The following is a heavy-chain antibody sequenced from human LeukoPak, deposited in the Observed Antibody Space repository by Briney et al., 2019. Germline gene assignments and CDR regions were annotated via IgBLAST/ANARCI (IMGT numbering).Heavy chain of an antibody. Sequence: SETPSLTCTVSGGSISSGDYYWSWIRQPPGKGREWIGYIYYSGSTYYHPSLKSRVTISVDTSKNQFSLKLSSVTAADTAVYYCARGSSYDFWSGYYPKHGFFDYWGQGTLVTVSS. J-gene: IGHJ4*02. CDR1: GGSISSGDYY. CDR2: IYYSGST. V-gene: IGHV4-30-4*08. CDR3: ARGSSYDFWSGYYPKHGFFDY. D-gene: IGHD3-3*01.